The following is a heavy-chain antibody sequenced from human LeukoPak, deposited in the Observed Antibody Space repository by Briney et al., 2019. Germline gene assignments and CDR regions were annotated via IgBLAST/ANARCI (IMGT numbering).Heavy chain of an antibody. V-gene: IGHV5-51*01. Sequence: GESLQISCKGSGYSFTSYWIGWVRQMPGKGLEWMGIIYPGDSETRYSPSFQGQVTISADKSLSTAYLQWSSLKASDTAMYYCARLRGGSYYYYSYGMDVWGQGTTVTVSS. D-gene: IGHD1-26*01. J-gene: IGHJ6*02. CDR3: ARLRGGSYYYYSYGMDV. CDR1: GYSFTSYW. CDR2: IYPGDSET.